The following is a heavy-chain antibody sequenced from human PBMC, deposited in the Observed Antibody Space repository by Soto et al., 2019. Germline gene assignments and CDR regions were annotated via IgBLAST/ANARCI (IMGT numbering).Heavy chain of an antibody. Sequence: PGESLKISCKGSGYSFTSYWIGWVRQMPGKGLEWMGIIYPGDSDTRYSPSFQGQVTISADKSISTAYLKLSSVTAADTAVYYCARHFIAVAGYDYWGQGTLVTVSS. D-gene: IGHD6-19*01. V-gene: IGHV5-51*01. CDR1: GYSFTSYW. J-gene: IGHJ4*02. CDR3: ARHFIAVAGYDY. CDR2: IYPGDSDT.